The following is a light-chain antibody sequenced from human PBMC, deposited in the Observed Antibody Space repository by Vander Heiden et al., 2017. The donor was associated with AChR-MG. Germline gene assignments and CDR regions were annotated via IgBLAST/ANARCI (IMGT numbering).Light chain of an antibody. Sequence: QSALTQPASVAGSPGQSITLSCTGTSSDLGGYNYVSWYQQHPGKAPKLLIYGVTGRPSGVSNRFSASKSGNSASLTISGLQAEDEADYYCSSYTSGNTQVFGAGTKVTVL. CDR3: SSYTSGNTQV. J-gene: IGLJ1*01. V-gene: IGLV2-14*03. CDR1: SSDLGGYNY. CDR2: GVT.